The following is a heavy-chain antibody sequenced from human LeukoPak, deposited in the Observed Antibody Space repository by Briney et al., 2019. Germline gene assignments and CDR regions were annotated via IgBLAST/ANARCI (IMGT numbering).Heavy chain of an antibody. Sequence: GGSLRLSCAASGFSFSAYWMTWVRQASRRGVEWVANINPAGTETYYVDPVKCRFTISRDNAKNLLYLQMNSLRAEDTAVYYCARFGYVAAVDLWGQGTLVTVSS. CDR3: ARFGYVAAVDL. D-gene: IGHD2-15*01. CDR2: INPAGTET. J-gene: IGHJ4*02. V-gene: IGHV3-7*01. CDR1: GFSFSAYW.